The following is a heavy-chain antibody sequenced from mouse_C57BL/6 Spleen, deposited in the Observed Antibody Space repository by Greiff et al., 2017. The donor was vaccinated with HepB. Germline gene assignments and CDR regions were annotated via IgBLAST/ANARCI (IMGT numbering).Heavy chain of an antibody. J-gene: IGHJ1*03. Sequence: QVHVKQPGAELVRPGSSVKLSCKASSYTFTSYWMHWVKQRPIQGLEWIGNIDPSDSETHYNQKFKDKATLTVDKSSSTAYMQLSSLTSEDSAVYYCARGYYGSSYWYFDVWGTGTTVTVSS. CDR3: ARGYYGSSYWYFDV. CDR1: SYTFTSYW. CDR2: IDPSDSET. V-gene: IGHV1-52*01. D-gene: IGHD1-1*01.